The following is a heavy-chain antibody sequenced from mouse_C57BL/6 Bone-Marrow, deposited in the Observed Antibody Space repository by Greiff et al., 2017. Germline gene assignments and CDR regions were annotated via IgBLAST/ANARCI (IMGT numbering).Heavy chain of an antibody. Sequence: EVMLQESGGGLVKPGGSLKLSCAASGFTFSSYAMSWVRQTPEKRLEWVATISDGGSYTYYPDNVKGRFTISRDNAKNNLYLQMSHLKSEDTAMYYCARDRGFYYAMDYWGQGTSVTVSS. J-gene: IGHJ4*01. CDR1: GFTFSSYA. V-gene: IGHV5-4*01. CDR2: ISDGGSYT. CDR3: ARDRGFYYAMDY.